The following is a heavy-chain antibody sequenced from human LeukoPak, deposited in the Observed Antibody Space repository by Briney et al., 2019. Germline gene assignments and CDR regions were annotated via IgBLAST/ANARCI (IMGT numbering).Heavy chain of an antibody. J-gene: IGHJ6*03. CDR2: ISCGSSNI. CDR3: ARGRENVVGGHAYKDV. CDR1: GFTFSSYD. V-gene: IGHV3-21*01. Sequence: GGSLRLSCASSGFTFSSYDMIWVRQAPGKGLEGVSAISCGSSNIYYADSVEGRFTISRDNPKNSLYLQMNSQRAEDRAVYYCARGRENVVGGHAYKDVGGKRPTLTVS. D-gene: IGHD2-15*01.